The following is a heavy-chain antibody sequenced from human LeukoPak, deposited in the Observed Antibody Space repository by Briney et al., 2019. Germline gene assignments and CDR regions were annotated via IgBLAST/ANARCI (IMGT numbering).Heavy chain of an antibody. J-gene: IGHJ6*03. V-gene: IGHV3-23*01. Sequence: GGSLRLSCAASGFTFSNSAMSWVRQAPGKGLEWVSVISGSAADTYYADSVKGRFTISRDNSKNMMYLQMNSLRAEDAAVYYCARFSGPGMQHYYYYMDVWGTGTTVTVSS. CDR2: ISGSAADT. CDR1: GFTFSNSA. CDR3: ARFSGPGMQHYYYYMDV. D-gene: IGHD3-10*01.